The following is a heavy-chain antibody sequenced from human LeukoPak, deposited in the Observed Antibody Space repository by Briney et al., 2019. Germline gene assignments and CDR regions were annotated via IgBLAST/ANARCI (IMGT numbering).Heavy chain of an antibody. V-gene: IGHV1-2*02. J-gene: IGHJ5*02. CDR2: SNPNSGGT. D-gene: IGHD3-10*01. CDR1: GYTFTGYY. Sequence: ASVKVSCKASGYTFTGYYMHWVRQAPGQGLEWMGWSNPNSGGTNYAQKCQRRVTMTRDTSISTAYMELSRLRSDHTAVYYCARELYYYGSGSQEYNWFDPWGQGTLVTVSS. CDR3: ARELYYYGSGSQEYNWFDP.